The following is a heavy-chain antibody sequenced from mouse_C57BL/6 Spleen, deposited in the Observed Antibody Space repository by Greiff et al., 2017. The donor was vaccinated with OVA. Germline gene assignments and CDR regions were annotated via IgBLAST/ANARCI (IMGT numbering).Heavy chain of an antibody. CDR3: ARHSTVVGAMDY. CDR1: GFTFSSYG. V-gene: IGHV5-6*01. D-gene: IGHD1-1*01. CDR2: ISSGGSYT. J-gene: IGHJ4*01. Sequence: EVQGVESGGDLVKPGGSLKLSCAASGFTFSSYGMSWVRQTPDKRLEWVATISSGGSYTYYPDSVKGRFTISRDNAKNTLYLQMSSLKSEDTAMYYCARHSTVVGAMDYWGQGTSVTVSS.